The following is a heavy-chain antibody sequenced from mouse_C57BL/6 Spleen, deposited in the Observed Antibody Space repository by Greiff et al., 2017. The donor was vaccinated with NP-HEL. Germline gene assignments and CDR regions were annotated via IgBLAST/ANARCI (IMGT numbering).Heavy chain of an antibody. D-gene: IGHD1-1*01. J-gene: IGHJ4*01. CDR1: GYSFTGYY. CDR3: ARFYYYGSSIYYYAMDY. V-gene: IGHV1-42*01. Sequence: EVQLQQSGPELVKPGASVKISCKASGYSFTGYYMNWVKQSPEKSLEWIGEINPSTGGTTYNQKFKAKATLTVDKSSSTAYMQLKSLTSEDSAVYYCARFYYYGSSIYYYAMDYWGQGTSVTVSS. CDR2: INPSTGGT.